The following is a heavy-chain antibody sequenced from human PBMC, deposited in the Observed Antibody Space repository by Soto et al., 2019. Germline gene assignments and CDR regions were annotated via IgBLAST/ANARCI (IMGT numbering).Heavy chain of an antibody. CDR3: SRDPYSSGPTDY. D-gene: IGHD6-19*01. CDR1: GYTFTGYY. CDR2: INPNSGGP. V-gene: IGHV1-2*02. Sequence: QVQLVQSGAEVKKPGASVKVSCKASGYTFTGYYMHWVRQAPGQGLEWMGWINPNSGGPNYAQKFQGRVTMTRDTSISTAYMELSRLRSDDTAVYYCSRDPYSSGPTDYWGQGTLVTVSS. J-gene: IGHJ4*02.